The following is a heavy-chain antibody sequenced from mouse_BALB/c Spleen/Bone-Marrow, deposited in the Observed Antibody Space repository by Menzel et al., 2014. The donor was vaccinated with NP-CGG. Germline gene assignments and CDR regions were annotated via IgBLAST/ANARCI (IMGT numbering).Heavy chain of an antibody. CDR3: ARYWDAY. CDR1: DYTFTSYW. J-gene: IGHJ3*01. D-gene: IGHD4-1*01. Sequence: QVQLQQSGAEPAKPGASVKMSCKVSDYTFTSYWIHWVKQRPGQGLEWIGYIDPRTANTEYSQKFKDKATLTADKSSSTAYMQLRSLTSEDSAVYYCARYWDAYWGQGTLVTVSA. V-gene: IGHV1-7*01. CDR2: IDPRTANT.